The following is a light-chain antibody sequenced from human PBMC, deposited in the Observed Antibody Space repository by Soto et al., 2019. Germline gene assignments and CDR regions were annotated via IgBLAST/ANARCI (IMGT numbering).Light chain of an antibody. CDR1: QSVSSSY. CDR2: GAS. Sequence: EIVLTQSPATLSLSPGERATLSCRASQSVSSSYLAWYQQKPGQAPRLLIYGASTRATGIPARFSGSGSGSEFTLTISSLQSEDFAVYYCQQYDYWPWTFGQGTKVDIK. J-gene: IGKJ1*01. CDR3: QQYDYWPWT. V-gene: IGKV3-15*01.